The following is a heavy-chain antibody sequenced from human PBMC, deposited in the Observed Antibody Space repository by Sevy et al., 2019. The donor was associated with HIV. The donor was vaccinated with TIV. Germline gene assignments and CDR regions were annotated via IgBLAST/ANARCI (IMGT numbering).Heavy chain of an antibody. CDR3: ARDLAPTYYDFWSGYPWYYYGMDV. J-gene: IGHJ6*02. D-gene: IGHD3-3*01. CDR2: ISAYNGNT. CDR1: GYTFTSYG. V-gene: IGHV1-18*01. Sequence: ASVKVSCKASGYTFTSYGISWVRQAPGQGLEWMGWISAYNGNTNYAQKLQGRVTMTTDTSTSTAYMELRSQRSDDTAVYYCARDLAPTYYDFWSGYPWYYYGMDVWGQGTTVTVSS.